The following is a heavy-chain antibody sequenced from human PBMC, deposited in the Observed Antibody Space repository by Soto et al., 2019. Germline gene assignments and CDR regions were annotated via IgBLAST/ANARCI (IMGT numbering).Heavy chain of an antibody. CDR2: IYYSGST. V-gene: IGHV4-59*01. J-gene: IGHJ6*03. CDR3: ARGPPYDFWSGYPNYYYYMDV. CDR1: GGSISSYY. Sequence: PSETLSLTCTVSGGSISSYYLSWIRQPPGKGLEWIGYIYYSGSTNYNPSLKSRVTISVDTSKNQFSLKLSSVTAADTAVYYCARGPPYDFWSGYPNYYYYMDVWGKGTTVTVSS. D-gene: IGHD3-3*01.